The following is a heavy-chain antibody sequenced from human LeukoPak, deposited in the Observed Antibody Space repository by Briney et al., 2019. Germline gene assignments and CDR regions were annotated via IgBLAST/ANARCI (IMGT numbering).Heavy chain of an antibody. CDR3: ARDNMNSWLYYDSSGPYYFDY. V-gene: IGHV3-48*03. CDR1: GFTFSSYE. D-gene: IGHD3-22*01. J-gene: IGHJ4*02. Sequence: GGSLRLSCAASGFTFSSYEMNWVRQAPGKGREWVSYISSSGSTIYYADSVKGRFTISRDNAKNSLYLQMNSLRAEDTAVYYCARDNMNSWLYYDSSGPYYFDYWGQGTLVTVSS. CDR2: ISSSGSTI.